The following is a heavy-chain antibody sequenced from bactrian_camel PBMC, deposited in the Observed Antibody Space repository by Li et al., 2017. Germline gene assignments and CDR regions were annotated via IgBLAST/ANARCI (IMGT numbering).Heavy chain of an antibody. D-gene: IGHD7*01. CDR3: AADTEGDWGLVGSDFRY. CDR1: GYTYGRNC. J-gene: IGHJ6*01. Sequence: HVQLVESGGGSVQAGGSLRLSCAFSGYTYGRNCMWWFRQAPGQEREGVATIYTGDGTVYYGDSVKGRFTISQDYAKKTVYLQMSSLKPEETGMYYCAADTEGDWGLVGSDFRYWGRGTQVTVS. V-gene: IGHV3S1*01. CDR2: IYTGDGTV.